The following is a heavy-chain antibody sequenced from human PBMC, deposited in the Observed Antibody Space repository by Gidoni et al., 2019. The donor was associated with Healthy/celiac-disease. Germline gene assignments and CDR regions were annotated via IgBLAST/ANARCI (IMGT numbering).Heavy chain of an antibody. CDR2: IHHSGST. D-gene: IGHD2-2*01. J-gene: IGHJ3*02. CDR3: ARVLQKWIHCSSTSCYRLYSSGWYRSSAFDI. CDR1: GGSFSGYY. V-gene: IGHV4-34*01. Sequence: QVQLQQWGAGLLKPSETLSLTCAVYGGSFSGYYWSWIRQPPGKGLEWIGEIHHSGSTNYNPSLKSRVTISVDTSKNQFSLKLSSVTAADTAVYYCARVLQKWIHCSSTSCYRLYSSGWYRSSAFDIWGQGTMVTVSS.